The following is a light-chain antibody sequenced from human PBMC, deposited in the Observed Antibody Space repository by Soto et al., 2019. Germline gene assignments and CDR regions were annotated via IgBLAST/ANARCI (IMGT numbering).Light chain of an antibody. Sequence: EIVMTQSPATLSVSPGERATLSCRASQSVSSNLAWYQQKPGQAPRLLIYGASTRATGIPARFSGSGSGTEFTLTISSLQSEDFAVYYCQQHNIWPPITFGQGTRLEIK. V-gene: IGKV3-15*01. CDR1: QSVSSN. J-gene: IGKJ5*01. CDR2: GAS. CDR3: QQHNIWPPIT.